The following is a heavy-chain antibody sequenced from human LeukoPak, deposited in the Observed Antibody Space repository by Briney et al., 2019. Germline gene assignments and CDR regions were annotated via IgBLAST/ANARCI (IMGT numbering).Heavy chain of an antibody. D-gene: IGHD3-9*01. J-gene: IGHJ4*02. Sequence: SETLSLTCIVSGGSINRSGYYWGWIRQPPGKGLEWIGSIYYSGSTYYNPSLKSRVTISVDTSKNQFSLKLSSVTAADTAVYYCARLILTGSKRGIDYWGQGTLVTVSS. CDR3: ARLILTGSKRGIDY. V-gene: IGHV4-39*01. CDR2: IYYSGST. CDR1: GGSINRSGYY.